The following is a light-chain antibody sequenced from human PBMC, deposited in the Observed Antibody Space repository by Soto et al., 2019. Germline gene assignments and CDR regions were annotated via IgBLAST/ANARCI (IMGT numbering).Light chain of an antibody. CDR2: DVS. V-gene: IGKV3-11*01. J-gene: IGKJ4*01. CDR1: QSVTSV. Sequence: EIVLTQSPATLSLSPGERATLSCRASQSVTSVLAWYQQKPGQAPRLLIYDVSSRATGIPARFSGSGSGTDFTLTLSRLEPEEFAVYYCQQRSNWPLTFGGGTKVEIK. CDR3: QQRSNWPLT.